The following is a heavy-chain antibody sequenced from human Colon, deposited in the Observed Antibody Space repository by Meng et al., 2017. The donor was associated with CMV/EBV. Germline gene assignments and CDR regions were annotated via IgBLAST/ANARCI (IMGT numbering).Heavy chain of an antibody. D-gene: IGHD2-15*01. Sequence: GGSLRLSCVASGFVFEDFGISWVRLIPGKGLEWVSGAKWNGDKAGYADSVEGRFTVSRDNGKNSLYLQLDSLRDEDSGIYYCARETSAVPRMFDIWGQGTRVTVSS. V-gene: IGHV3-20*04. CDR3: ARETSAVPRMFDI. CDR2: AKWNGDKA. J-gene: IGHJ4*02. CDR1: GFVFEDFG.